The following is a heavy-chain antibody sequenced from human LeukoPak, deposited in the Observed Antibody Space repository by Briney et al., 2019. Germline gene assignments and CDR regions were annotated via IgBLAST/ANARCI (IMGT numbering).Heavy chain of an antibody. CDR1: GFTFYMYA. J-gene: IGHJ5*01. D-gene: IGHD3-22*01. V-gene: IGHV3-23*01. CDR2: MCGTAGCT. Sequence: PGGSLRLSCQASGFTFYMYAMSWVRQAPGKGLEWVASMCGTAGCTFYPDSVKGRFTISRDNSKNILYLQMNSLRAEDTAIYYCAKDRPNFYENSGHYYIRDGDSWGQGTLVTVSS. CDR3: AKDRPNFYENSGHYYIRDGDS.